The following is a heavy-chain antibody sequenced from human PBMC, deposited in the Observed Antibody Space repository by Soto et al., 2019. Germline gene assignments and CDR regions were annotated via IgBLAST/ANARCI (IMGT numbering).Heavy chain of an antibody. CDR2: ISGSGGST. J-gene: IGHJ1*01. Sequence: GGSLRLSCAASGFTFSSYAMSWVRQAPGKGLEWVSAISGSGGSTYYADSVKGRFTISRDNSKNTLYLQMNSLRAEDTAVYYCAKDLRYCSGGSCYSGPLVYFQHWGQGTLVTVSS. D-gene: IGHD2-15*01. CDR1: GFTFSSYA. CDR3: AKDLRYCSGGSCYSGPLVYFQH. V-gene: IGHV3-23*01.